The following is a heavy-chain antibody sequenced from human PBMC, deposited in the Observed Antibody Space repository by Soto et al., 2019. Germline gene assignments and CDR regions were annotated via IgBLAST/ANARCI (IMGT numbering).Heavy chain of an antibody. CDR2: IRSGASNM. CDR3: ARDPNYDFWSGYRNKEGTYGMDV. Sequence: PGGSLRLSCAASGFAFSGFEMNWVRQAPGKGLEWVSYIRSGASNMYYADSVKGRFTISRDNAQSSLYLQMNSLRVEDTAVYYCARDPNYDFWSGYRNKEGTYGMDVWGQGTTVTVSS. J-gene: IGHJ6*02. D-gene: IGHD3-3*01. CDR1: GFAFSGFE. V-gene: IGHV3-48*03.